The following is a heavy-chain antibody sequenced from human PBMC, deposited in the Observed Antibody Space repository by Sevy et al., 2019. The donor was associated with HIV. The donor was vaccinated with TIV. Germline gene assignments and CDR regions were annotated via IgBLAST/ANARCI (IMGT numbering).Heavy chain of an antibody. CDR1: GFTFSSYA. Sequence: GGSLRLSCAASGFTFSSYATSWVRQAPGKGLEWVSAISGSGGSTYYADSVKGRFTISRDNSKNTLYLQMNSLRAEDTAVYYCAKEYYYDSSGSVGAFDIWGQGTMVTVSS. V-gene: IGHV3-23*01. J-gene: IGHJ3*02. D-gene: IGHD3-22*01. CDR2: ISGSGGST. CDR3: AKEYYYDSSGSVGAFDI.